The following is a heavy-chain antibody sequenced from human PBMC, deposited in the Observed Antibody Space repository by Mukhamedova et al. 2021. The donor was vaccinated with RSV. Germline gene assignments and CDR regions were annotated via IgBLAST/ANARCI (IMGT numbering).Heavy chain of an antibody. V-gene: IGHV3-48*03. D-gene: IGHD2-2*01. CDR3: ARVNIVVVPAAIPYWYFDL. Sequence: VRQAPGKGLEWVSYISSSGSTIYYADSVKGRFTISRDNAKNSLYLQMNSLRAEDTAVYYCARVNIVVVPAAIPYWYFDLWGRGTLV. J-gene: IGHJ2*01. CDR2: ISSSGSTI.